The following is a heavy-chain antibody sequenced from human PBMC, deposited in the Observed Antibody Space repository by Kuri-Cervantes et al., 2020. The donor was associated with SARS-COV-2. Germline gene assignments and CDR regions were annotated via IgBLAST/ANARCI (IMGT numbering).Heavy chain of an antibody. J-gene: IGHJ4*02. V-gene: IGHV3-30-3*01. CDR1: GFTFSSYA. CDR3: AKGGGQLDY. Sequence: GESLKISCAASGFTFSSYAMHWVRQAPGKGLEWVAVISYDGSNKYYADSVKGRFTISRDNSKNTLYLQMNSLRAEDTAVYYCAKGGGQLDYWGQGTLVTVSS. D-gene: IGHD2-2*01. CDR2: ISYDGSNK.